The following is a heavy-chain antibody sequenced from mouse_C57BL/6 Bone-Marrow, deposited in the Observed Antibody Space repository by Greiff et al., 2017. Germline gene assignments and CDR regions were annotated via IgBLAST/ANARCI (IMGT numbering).Heavy chain of an antibody. CDR2: IRSGGST. J-gene: IGHJ3*01. Sequence: QVQLQQSGPGLVQPSQSLSITCTVSGFSLTSYGVHWVRQSPGKGLEWLGVIRSGGSTAYNAAFISRLSISKDNSKSQVFFKMNSLQANDTAVYYLARSYYGSSLFAYWGQGTLVTVSA. V-gene: IGHV2-2*02. CDR3: ARSYYGSSLFAY. D-gene: IGHD1-1*01. CDR1: GFSLTSYG.